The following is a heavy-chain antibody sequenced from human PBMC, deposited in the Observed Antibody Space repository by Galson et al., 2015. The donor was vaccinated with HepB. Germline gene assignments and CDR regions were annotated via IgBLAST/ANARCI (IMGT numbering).Heavy chain of an antibody. V-gene: IGHV3-30*04. CDR2: ISSDGSNT. CDR3: ARDPNYGFLRYFDF. CDR1: GFTFSRYS. Sequence: SLRLSCAASGFTFSRYSFHWVRHAPGKGLEWVTVISSDGSNTYYADSVRGRFTISRDNSKNTLYLQMNSLRAEDTAMYYCARDPNYGFLRYFDFWGQGTLVTVSS. D-gene: IGHD3/OR15-3a*01. J-gene: IGHJ4*02.